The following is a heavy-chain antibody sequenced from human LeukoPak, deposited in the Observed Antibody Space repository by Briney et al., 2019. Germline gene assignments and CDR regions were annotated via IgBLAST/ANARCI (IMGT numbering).Heavy chain of an antibody. Sequence: GRSLRLSCAASGFTFSDYNMRWVRQAPGKGLEWVSSISRSSSTKYYADSVKGRFTISRDNAKNSLCLQMNSLRAEDTAVYYCARALRYCSGGNCYSGVVGYMDFWGKGTTVTISS. J-gene: IGHJ6*03. CDR2: ISRSSSTK. D-gene: IGHD2-15*01. CDR1: GFTFSDYN. CDR3: ARALRYCSGGNCYSGVVGYMDF. V-gene: IGHV3-11*01.